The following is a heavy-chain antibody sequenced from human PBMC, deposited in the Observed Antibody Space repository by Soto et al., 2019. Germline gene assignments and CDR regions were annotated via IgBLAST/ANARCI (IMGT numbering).Heavy chain of an antibody. J-gene: IGHJ6*02. CDR2: IDPSDSYT. V-gene: IGHV5-10-1*01. Sequence: PGESLKISCNGSGYIFTSYWISWVRQMPGKGLEWMGRIDPSDSYTNYSPSFQGHVTISADKSISTAYLQWSSLKASDTAMYYCARLPSKGVYYYYGMDVWGQGTTVTVSS. CDR3: ARLPSKGVYYYYGMDV. CDR1: GYIFTSYW.